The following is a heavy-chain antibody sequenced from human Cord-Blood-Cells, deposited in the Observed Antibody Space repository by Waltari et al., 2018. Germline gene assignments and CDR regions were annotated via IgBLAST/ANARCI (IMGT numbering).Heavy chain of an antibody. Sequence: QLQLQESGPGLVQPSETLSLTCTVPGGSISSSSYYWGCIRPPPGKGLEWIGSIYYSGSTYYNPSLKSRVTISVDTSKTQFSLKLSSVTAADTAVYYCASRLIYGDYVGPDYWGQGTLVTVSS. D-gene: IGHD4-17*01. J-gene: IGHJ4*02. CDR1: GGSISSSSYY. V-gene: IGHV4-39*01. CDR3: ASRLIYGDYVGPDY. CDR2: IYYSGST.